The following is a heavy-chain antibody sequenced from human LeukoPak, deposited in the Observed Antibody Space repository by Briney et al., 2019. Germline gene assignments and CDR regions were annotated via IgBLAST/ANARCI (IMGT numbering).Heavy chain of an antibody. CDR2: IYYSGST. V-gene: IGHV4-59*01. CDR3: ARDLGSSSHQGGWFDP. Sequence: SETLSLTCTVSGGSISSYYWSWIRQPPGKGLEWIGYIYYSGSTNYNPSLKSRVTISVDTSKNQFSLKLSSVTAADTAVYYCARDLGSSSHQGGWFDPWGQGTLVTVSS. CDR1: GGSISSYY. J-gene: IGHJ5*02. D-gene: IGHD6-6*01.